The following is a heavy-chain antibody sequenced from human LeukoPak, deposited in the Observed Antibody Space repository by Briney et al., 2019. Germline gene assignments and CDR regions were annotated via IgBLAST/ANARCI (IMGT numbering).Heavy chain of an antibody. V-gene: IGHV3-30-3*01. D-gene: IGHD1-26*01. CDR3: AKGDWYFDY. CDR2: ISYDGSNK. J-gene: IGHJ4*02. Sequence: GGSLRLSCAASGFTFSSYAMHWVRKAPGKGLEWVAVISYDGSNKYYADSVKGRFTISRDNSKNTLYLQMNSLRAEDTAVYYCAKGDWYFDYWGQGTLVTVSS. CDR1: GFTFSSYA.